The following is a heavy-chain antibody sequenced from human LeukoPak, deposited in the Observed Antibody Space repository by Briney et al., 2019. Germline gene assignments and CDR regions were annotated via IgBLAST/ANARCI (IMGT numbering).Heavy chain of an antibody. CDR1: GGSISSGSYY. CDR3: ARLHKGVNRAFDY. CDR2: IYTSGST. Sequence: SETLSLTCTVSGGSISSGSYYWSWIRQPAGKGLEWIGRIYTSGSTNYNPSLKSRVTISVDTSKNQFSLKLSSVTAADSAVYYCARLHKGVNRAFDYWGQGTLVTVSS. J-gene: IGHJ4*02. D-gene: IGHD1-14*01. V-gene: IGHV4-61*02.